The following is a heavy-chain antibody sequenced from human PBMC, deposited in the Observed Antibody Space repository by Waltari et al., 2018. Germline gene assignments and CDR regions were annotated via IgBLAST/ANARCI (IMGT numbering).Heavy chain of an antibody. Sequence: QVQLQESGPGLVKPSQTLSLTCTVSGGAISSGDYYWSWIRQPPGKGLEWIGYICYSGSTYHNPSLKGRVTISVATSKRQVSLKLGSVTAADTAVYYCARVTYYNILTGYYYFDYWGQGTLVTVSS. V-gene: IGHV4-30-4*01. CDR1: GGAISSGDYY. CDR3: ARVTYYNILTGYYYFDY. J-gene: IGHJ4*02. CDR2: ICYSGST. D-gene: IGHD3-9*01.